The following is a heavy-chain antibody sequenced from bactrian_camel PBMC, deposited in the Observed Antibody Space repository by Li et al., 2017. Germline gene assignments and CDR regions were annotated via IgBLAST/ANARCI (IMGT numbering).Heavy chain of an antibody. CDR1: DYPERSKC. D-gene: IGHD6*01. CDR2: IDNRNEKI. Sequence: QLVESGGGSVEVGGSLRLSCEVSDYPERSKCMGWFRQGPEKSREGVAVIDNRNEKIYYSDSVKGRFTISRDAAKELMCLQMDSLKPEDIAMYYCAASVPAFCSTLEPSRYNYWGQGTQVTVS. V-gene: IGHV3S31*01. CDR3: AASVPAFCSTLEPSRYNY. J-gene: IGHJ4*01.